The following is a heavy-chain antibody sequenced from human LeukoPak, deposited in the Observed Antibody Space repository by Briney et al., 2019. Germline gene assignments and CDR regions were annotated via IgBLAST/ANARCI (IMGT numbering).Heavy chain of an antibody. CDR1: GGSISSGGYY. CDR2: IYYSGST. Sequence: SETLSLTCTVSGGSISSGGYYWSWIRQHPGKGLEWIGYIYYSGSTYYNPSLKSRVTISVDTSKNQFSLKLSSVTAADTAVYYCVTGFPGYCSSTSCYGLWGQGTLVTVSS. CDR3: VTGFPGYCSSTSCYGL. D-gene: IGHD2-2*01. V-gene: IGHV4-31*03. J-gene: IGHJ4*02.